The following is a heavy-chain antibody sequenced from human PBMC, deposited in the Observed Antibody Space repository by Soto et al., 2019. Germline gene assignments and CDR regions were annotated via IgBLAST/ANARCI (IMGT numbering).Heavy chain of an antibody. J-gene: IGHJ4*02. D-gene: IGHD3-3*01. CDR3: AKEAYYDFWSGYFDY. Sequence: RGSLRLSCAASGFTFSSYAMSWVRQAPGKGLEWVAAISGSGGSTYYADSVKGRFTISRDNSKNTLYLQMNSLRAEDTDVYYCAKEAYYDFWSGYFDYWGKGTLVTVSS. CDR1: GFTFSSYA. V-gene: IGHV3-23*01. CDR2: ISGSGGST.